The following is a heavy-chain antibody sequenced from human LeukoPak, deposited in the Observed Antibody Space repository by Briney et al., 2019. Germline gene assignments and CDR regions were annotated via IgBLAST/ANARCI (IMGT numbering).Heavy chain of an antibody. D-gene: IGHD3-3*01. J-gene: IGHJ4*02. V-gene: IGHV4-34*01. Sequence: PSETLSLTCAVYGGSFSGYYWSWIRQPPGKGLEWIGEINHSGSTNYNPSLKSRVTISVDTSKNQFSLKLSSVTAADTAVYYCARDPGGFLEWLPRYYFDYWGQGTLVTVSS. CDR2: INHSGST. CDR3: ARDPGGFLEWLPRYYFDY. CDR1: GGSFSGYY.